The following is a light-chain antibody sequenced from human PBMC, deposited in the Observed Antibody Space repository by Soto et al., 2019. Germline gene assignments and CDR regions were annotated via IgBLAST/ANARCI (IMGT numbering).Light chain of an antibody. CDR3: QQYGSSPVYT. V-gene: IGKV3-20*01. J-gene: IGKJ2*01. Sequence: EIVLTQSPGTLSLSPGERATLSCRASQSVSSSYLAWYQQKPDQAPRPLIYGASSRATGIPDRCSGSGSGAEFTLTISSLEPEDFAVEFCQQYGSSPVYTFVQGTKLEIK. CDR1: QSVSSSY. CDR2: GAS.